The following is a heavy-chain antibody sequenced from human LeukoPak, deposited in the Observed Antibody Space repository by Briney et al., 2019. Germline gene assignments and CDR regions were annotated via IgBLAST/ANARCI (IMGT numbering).Heavy chain of an antibody. CDR3: ARDHPRGYSGYDEVYFDY. Sequence: GGSLRLSCAASGFTFSDYYMSWIRQAPGKGLEWVSYISSSGSTIYYAGSVKGRFTISRDNAKNSLYLQMNSLRAEDTAVYYCARDHPRGYSGYDEVYFDYWGQGTLVTVSS. J-gene: IGHJ4*02. V-gene: IGHV3-11*04. D-gene: IGHD5-12*01. CDR1: GFTFSDYY. CDR2: ISSSGSTI.